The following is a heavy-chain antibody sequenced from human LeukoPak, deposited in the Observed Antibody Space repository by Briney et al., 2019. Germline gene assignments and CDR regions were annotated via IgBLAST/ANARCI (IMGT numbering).Heavy chain of an antibody. Sequence: GGSLRLSCAASGFTFSSSWMSWVRQAPGEGLEWVANIKEDGSEKWYVDSVKGRFTISRDNAKNSLYLQMNSLRAEDTAVYYCARVRGNSSPFDYWGQGTLVTVSS. J-gene: IGHJ4*02. V-gene: IGHV3-7*01. CDR1: GFTFSSSW. CDR3: ARVRGNSSPFDY. CDR2: IKEDGSEK. D-gene: IGHD6-13*01.